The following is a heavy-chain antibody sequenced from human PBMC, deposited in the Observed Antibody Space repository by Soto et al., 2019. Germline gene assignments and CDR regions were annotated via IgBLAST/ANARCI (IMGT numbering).Heavy chain of an antibody. V-gene: IGHV4-34*01. D-gene: IGHD3-22*01. CDR3: ARVTNSYDSSGYYYYFDY. J-gene: IGHJ4*02. Sequence: SETLSLTCAVYGGSFSGYYWSWIRQPPGKGLEWIGEINHSGSTNYNPSLKSRVTISVDTTKNQFSLKLSSVTAADTAVYYCARVTNSYDSSGYYYYFDYWGQGTLVTVSS. CDR2: INHSGST. CDR1: GGSFSGYY.